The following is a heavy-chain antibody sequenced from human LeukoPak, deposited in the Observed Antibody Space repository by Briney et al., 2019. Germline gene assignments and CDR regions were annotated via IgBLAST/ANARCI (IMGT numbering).Heavy chain of an antibody. Sequence: SETLSLTCTVSGGSIRSYYWSWIRQPPGKGLEWIGYIYYSGSTNYNPSLKSRVTISVDTSKNQFSPKLSSVTAADTAVYYCARSPGYYYGMDIWGQGTTVTVSS. CDR3: ARSPGYYYGMDI. CDR2: IYYSGST. J-gene: IGHJ6*02. CDR1: GGSIRSYY. V-gene: IGHV4-59*01.